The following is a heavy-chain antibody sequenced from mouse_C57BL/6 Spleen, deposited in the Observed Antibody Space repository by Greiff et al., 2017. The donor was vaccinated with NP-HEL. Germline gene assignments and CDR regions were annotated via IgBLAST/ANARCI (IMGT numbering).Heavy chain of an antibody. J-gene: IGHJ4*01. CDR2: ISSGGSYT. Sequence: EVKLVESGGDLVKPGGSLKLSCAASGFTFSSYGMSWVRQTPDKRLEWVATISSGGSYTYYPDSVKGRFTISRDNAKNTLYLQMSSLKSEDTAMYYCARQGAFYYDYDDAMDYWGQGTSVTVSS. CDR3: ARQGAFYYDYDDAMDY. CDR1: GFTFSSYG. D-gene: IGHD2-4*01. V-gene: IGHV5-6*01.